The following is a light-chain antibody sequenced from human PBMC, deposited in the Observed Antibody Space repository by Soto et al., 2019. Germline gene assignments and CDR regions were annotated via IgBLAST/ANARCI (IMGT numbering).Light chain of an antibody. J-gene: IGKJ4*01. CDR3: QQYSSMRS. CDR2: DVS. CDR1: HDVSRN. Sequence: DIQMTQSPSSLSASVGDRVTIACQSSHDVSRNLNWFQQKPGEAPKLLIYDVSNLERGVPSRFSASGSGTDFTFTISSLPPEDVATYYWQQYSSMRSFRGGTEIELK. V-gene: IGKV1-33*01.